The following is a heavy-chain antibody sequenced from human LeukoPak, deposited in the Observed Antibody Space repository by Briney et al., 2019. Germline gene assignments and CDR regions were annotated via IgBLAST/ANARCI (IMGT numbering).Heavy chain of an antibody. CDR2: IYSGGST. D-gene: IGHD6-19*01. V-gene: IGHV3-66*02. CDR1: GFTVSSNY. Sequence: GGSLRLSCAASGFTVSSNYMSWVRQAPGKGLEWVSVIYSGGSTYYADSVKGRFTISRDNSKYTLYLQMNSLRAEDTAVYHCARGRRSGWYAYFDYWGQGTLVTVSS. CDR3: ARGRRSGWYAYFDY. J-gene: IGHJ4*02.